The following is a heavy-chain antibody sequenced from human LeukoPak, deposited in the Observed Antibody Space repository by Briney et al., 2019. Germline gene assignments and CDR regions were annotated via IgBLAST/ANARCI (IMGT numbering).Heavy chain of an antibody. CDR3: AIWDYGGNLDAFDI. CDR1: GYTFTSYG. J-gene: IGHJ3*02. V-gene: IGHV1-18*01. Sequence: ASVKVSCKASGYTFTSYGTSWVRQAPGQGLEWMGWISAYNGNTNYAQKLQGRVTMTTDTSTSTAYMELRSLRSDDTAVYYCAIWDYGGNLDAFDIWGQGTMVTVSS. D-gene: IGHD4-23*01. CDR2: ISAYNGNT.